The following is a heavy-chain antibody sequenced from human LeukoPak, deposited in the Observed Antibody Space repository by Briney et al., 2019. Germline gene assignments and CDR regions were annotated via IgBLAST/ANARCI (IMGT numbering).Heavy chain of an antibody. CDR3: ASNTPRDAFDI. CDR1: GYSFTNYW. V-gene: IGHV5-51*01. Sequence: GESLKISCKGSGYSFTNYWIGWVRQMPGKGLEYMCLIHPADSDTRYSPSFQGQVTISADKSISTAYLQWSSLKASDTAMYYCASNTPRDAFDIWGQGTMVTVSS. J-gene: IGHJ3*02. CDR2: IHPADSDT. D-gene: IGHD2-15*01.